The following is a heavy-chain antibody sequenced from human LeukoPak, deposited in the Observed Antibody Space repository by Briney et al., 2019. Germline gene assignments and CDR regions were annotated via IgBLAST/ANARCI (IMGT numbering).Heavy chain of an antibody. D-gene: IGHD6-19*01. V-gene: IGHV4-59*01. Sequence: PSETLSLTCTVSGGSISSYYWSWLRQPPGKGLEWIGYIYYSGSTNYNPSLKSRVTISVDTSKNQFSLKLSSVTAADTAVYYCARVVEQWFAFDIWGQGTMVTVSS. CDR2: IYYSGST. J-gene: IGHJ3*02. CDR3: ARVVEQWFAFDI. CDR1: GGSISSYY.